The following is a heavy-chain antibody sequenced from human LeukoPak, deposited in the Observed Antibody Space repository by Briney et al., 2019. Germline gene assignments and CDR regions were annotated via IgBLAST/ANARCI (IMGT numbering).Heavy chain of an antibody. CDR1: RFTFNTYA. V-gene: IGHV3-23*01. CDR2: ISGNGDIT. D-gene: IGHD4-17*01. CDR3: ARGNPTVNFDY. J-gene: IGHJ4*02. Sequence: HAGGSLRLSCAASRFTFNTYAVNWVRQAPGKGLEWVSAISGNGDITYYADSVRGRFTISRDNSKNTLYLQMNSLRAEDTAVYYCARGNPTVNFDYWGQGTLVTVSS.